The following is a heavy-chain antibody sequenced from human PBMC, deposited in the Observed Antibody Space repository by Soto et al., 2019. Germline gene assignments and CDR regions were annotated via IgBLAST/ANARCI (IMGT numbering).Heavy chain of an antibody. V-gene: IGHV1-18*01. CDR1: GYTFTSYG. Sequence: GASVKVSCKASGYTFTSYGISWVRQAPGQGLEWMGWISAYNGNTNYAQKLQGRVTKTTDTSTSTAYMELRSLRSDDTAVYYCARSSRPPYSSSWFFDYWGQGTLVTVSS. D-gene: IGHD6-13*01. CDR3: ARSSRPPYSSSWFFDY. CDR2: ISAYNGNT. J-gene: IGHJ4*02.